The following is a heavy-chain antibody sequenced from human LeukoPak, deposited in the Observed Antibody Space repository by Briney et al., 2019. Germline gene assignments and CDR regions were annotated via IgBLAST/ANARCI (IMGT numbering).Heavy chain of an antibody. V-gene: IGHV3-21*01. J-gene: IGHJ4*02. Sequence: GGSLRLSCAASGFTFSSYSMNWVRQAPGKGLEWVSSISSSSSYIYYADSVKGRFTISRDNAKNSLYPQMNSLRAEDTAVYYCARAAPNYGGNSWFDYWGQGTLVTVSS. CDR2: ISSSSSYI. CDR3: ARAAPNYGGNSWFDY. CDR1: GFTFSSYS. D-gene: IGHD4-23*01.